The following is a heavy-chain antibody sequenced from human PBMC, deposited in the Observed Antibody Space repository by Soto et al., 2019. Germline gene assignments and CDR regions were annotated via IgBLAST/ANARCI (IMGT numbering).Heavy chain of an antibody. J-gene: IGHJ3*02. V-gene: IGHV4-59*01. Sequence: PSETISITCTVSGDTISSYYWSWIRQPPGKGLEWIGYIYYSGSTNYNPSLKSRVTISVDTSKNQFSLKLSSVTAADTAVYYCARNYGHAFDIWGQGTMVTVSS. CDR1: GDTISSYY. CDR3: ARNYGHAFDI. D-gene: IGHD1-7*01. CDR2: IYYSGST.